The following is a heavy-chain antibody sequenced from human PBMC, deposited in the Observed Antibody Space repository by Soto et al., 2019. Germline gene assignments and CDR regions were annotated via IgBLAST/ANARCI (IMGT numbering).Heavy chain of an antibody. Sequence: GGSLRLSCAASGFSLRDYYMTWIRQAPGKGLELLSYINPGGDVIKYADSVKGRFTISRDNAKNSLYLHMNNLRAEDTAVYYCTRDPRIADFWGQGTLVTVS. CDR2: INPGGDVI. J-gene: IGHJ4*02. CDR3: TRDPRIADF. V-gene: IGHV3-11*01. D-gene: IGHD2-21*01. CDR1: GFSLRDYY.